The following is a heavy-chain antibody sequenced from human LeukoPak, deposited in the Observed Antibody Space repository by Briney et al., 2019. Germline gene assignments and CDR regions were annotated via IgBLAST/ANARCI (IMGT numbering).Heavy chain of an antibody. V-gene: IGHV1-18*01. Sequence: ASVKVSCKASGYTFTSYGISWVRQAPGQGLEWMGWISAYNGNTNYAQKLQGRVTMTTDTSTSTAYMELRSLRSDDTAVYYCAREGVVTAPSRYYYYGMDVWGQGTTVTVSS. D-gene: IGHD2-21*02. CDR1: GYTFTSYG. J-gene: IGHJ6*02. CDR3: AREGVVTAPSRYYYYGMDV. CDR2: ISAYNGNT.